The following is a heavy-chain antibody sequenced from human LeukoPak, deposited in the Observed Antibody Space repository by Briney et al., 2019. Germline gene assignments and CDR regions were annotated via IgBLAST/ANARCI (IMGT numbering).Heavy chain of an antibody. CDR1: GGSISSSSYY. V-gene: IGHV4-39*07. CDR2: IYYSGST. CDR3: ARVRKNSSGHNLDAFDI. D-gene: IGHD3-22*01. J-gene: IGHJ3*02. Sequence: SETLSLTCTVSGGSISSSSYYWGWIRQPPGKGLEWIGSIYYSGSTYYNPSLKSRVTISVDTSKNQFSLKLSSVTAADTAVYYCARVRKNSSGHNLDAFDIWGQGTMVTVSS.